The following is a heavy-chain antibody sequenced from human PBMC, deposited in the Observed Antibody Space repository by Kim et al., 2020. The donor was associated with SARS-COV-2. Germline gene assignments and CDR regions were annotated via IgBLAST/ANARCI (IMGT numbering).Heavy chain of an antibody. V-gene: IGHV5-51*01. J-gene: IGHJ5*02. Sequence: GESLKISCKGSGYSFTSYWIGWVRQMPGKGLEWVGIIYPGDSDTRYSPSFQGQVTISADKSISTAYLQWSSLKASDTAMYYGARHRGDEGVPAATWWFDPWGQGTLVTVSS. D-gene: IGHD2-2*01. CDR1: GYSFTSYW. CDR2: IYPGDSDT. CDR3: ARHRGDEGVPAATWWFDP.